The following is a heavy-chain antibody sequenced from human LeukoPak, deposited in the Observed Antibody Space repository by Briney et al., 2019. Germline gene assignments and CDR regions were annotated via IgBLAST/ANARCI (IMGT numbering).Heavy chain of an antibody. J-gene: IGHJ6*03. D-gene: IGHD3-10*01. Sequence: GGSLRLSCAASGFTFSSYWMSWARQAPGKGLEWVANIKQDGSEKYYVDSVKGRFTISRDNAKNSLYLQMNSLRAEDTAVYYCARYGSGSYYNLPYYYYYMDVWGKGTTVTISS. V-gene: IGHV3-7*01. CDR3: ARYGSGSYYNLPYYYYYMDV. CDR1: GFTFSSYW. CDR2: IKQDGSEK.